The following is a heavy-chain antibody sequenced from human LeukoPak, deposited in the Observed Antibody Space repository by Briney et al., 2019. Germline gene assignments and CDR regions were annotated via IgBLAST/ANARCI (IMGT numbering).Heavy chain of an antibody. CDR1: AGSISSYY. J-gene: IGHJ6*03. V-gene: IGHV4-4*07. CDR3: ASSVFGVVMNYYYMDV. D-gene: IGHD3-3*01. CDR2: VYTSRST. Sequence: SETLSLTSTGSAGSISSYYWSWIRPPAGQGLKWSGRVYTSRSTNYNPSLKSRVTMSVDTSKNQFSLKLSSVTAADTAVYYCASSVFGVVMNYYYMDVWGKGTTVTVSS.